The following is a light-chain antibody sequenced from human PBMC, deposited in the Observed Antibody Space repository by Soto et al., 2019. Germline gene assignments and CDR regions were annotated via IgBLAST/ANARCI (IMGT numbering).Light chain of an antibody. CDR3: QQYESSPLT. CDR1: QSVSSSF. Sequence: EIVLTQSPDTLSLSPGERATLSCRASQSVSSSFLAWYHQKPGQAPRLLIYRASSRATGIPDRFTGGGSGTDFTLTISRLETEDFAVYYCQQYESSPLTFGGGTKVEIK. V-gene: IGKV3-20*01. J-gene: IGKJ4*01. CDR2: RAS.